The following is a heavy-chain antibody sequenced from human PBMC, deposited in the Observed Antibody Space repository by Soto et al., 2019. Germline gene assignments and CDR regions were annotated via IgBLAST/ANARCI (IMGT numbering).Heavy chain of an antibody. CDR2: ISFDGNNK. CDR1: GFTFNDYA. CDR3: ARDHWDCSGGGCNPHQLNFFAVDV. V-gene: IGHV3-30*03. D-gene: IGHD2-15*01. J-gene: IGHJ6*02. Sequence: QVHLVESGGGGVQPGRSKRLSCVVSGFTFNDYAIHWVRQAPGKGLEWVAVISFDGNNKFYADSVKGRFTISRDRSKTTAYLQMNNLRAEDTAVYYCARDHWDCSGGGCNPHQLNFFAVDVWGQGTTVTVSS.